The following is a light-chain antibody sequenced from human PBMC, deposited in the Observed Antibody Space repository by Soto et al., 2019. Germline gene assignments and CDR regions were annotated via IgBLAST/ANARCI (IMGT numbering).Light chain of an antibody. J-gene: IGKJ5*01. CDR2: GAS. CDR1: QSVRSN. CDR3: QQYGSSGT. V-gene: IGKV3-15*01. Sequence: ETMMTPSPAPPSVFPGGRATLSLRASQSVRSNLAWYQQKPGQAPRLLIYGASTRATGFPARFSGSGSGTDFTLTISRLEPEDFAVYYCQQYGSSGTFGQGTRLEIK.